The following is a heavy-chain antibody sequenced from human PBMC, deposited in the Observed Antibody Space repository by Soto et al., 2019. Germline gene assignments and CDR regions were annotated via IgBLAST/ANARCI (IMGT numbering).Heavy chain of an antibody. V-gene: IGHV3-7*01. Sequence: GGSLRLSCAASGFAFTTYWMGWVRQAPGRGLECLANIAQDGSQTYYVDSVKGRFTISRDNAKNSLYLQMNSLRAEDTAVYYCATMRRASPDDYWGLGTLVTVSS. CDR1: GFAFTTYW. CDR2: IAQDGSQT. J-gene: IGHJ4*02. CDR3: ATMRRASPDDY. D-gene: IGHD2-2*01.